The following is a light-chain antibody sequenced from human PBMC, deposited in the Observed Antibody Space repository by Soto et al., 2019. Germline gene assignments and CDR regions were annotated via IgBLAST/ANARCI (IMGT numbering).Light chain of an antibody. Sequence: NFMLTQPHSLSESPGKTVTISCTRSSGSIANNYVQWYQQRPGSAPIIVIYEDNQRPSGVPDRFSGSIDSSSNSASLIISGLQTEDEADYSCHSYDLSNVIFGGGTKLTVL. CDR1: SGSIANNY. CDR3: HSYDLSNVI. V-gene: IGLV6-57*04. CDR2: EDN. J-gene: IGLJ2*01.